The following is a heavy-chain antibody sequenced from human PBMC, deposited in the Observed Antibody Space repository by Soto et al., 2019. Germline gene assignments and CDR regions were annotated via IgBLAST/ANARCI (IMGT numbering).Heavy chain of an antibody. Sequence: EVQLVESGGGLVQPGGSLRLSCAASGFTFSSYWMSWVRQAPGKGLEWVANIKQDGSEKYYVDSVKGRFTISRDNAKNSRYLQMNSLRAEDTAVYYCARDEGYCTNGVCFFPPHYYYYYMDVWGKGTTVTVSS. CDR2: IKQDGSEK. J-gene: IGHJ6*03. CDR3: ARDEGYCTNGVCFFPPHYYYYYMDV. D-gene: IGHD2-8*01. CDR1: GFTFSSYW. V-gene: IGHV3-7*01.